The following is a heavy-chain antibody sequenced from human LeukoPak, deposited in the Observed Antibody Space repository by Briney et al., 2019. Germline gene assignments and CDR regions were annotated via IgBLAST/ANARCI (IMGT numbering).Heavy chain of an antibody. Sequence: SETLSLTCTVSGGSISSYYWSWIRQPPGKGLEWIGYIYYSGSTNYNPSLKSRVTISVDTSKNQFSLKLSSVTAADAAVYYCASQRGQLEPLFDYWGQGTLVTVSS. CDR1: GGSISSYY. D-gene: IGHD1-1*01. CDR3: ASQRGQLEPLFDY. CDR2: IYYSGST. V-gene: IGHV4-59*01. J-gene: IGHJ4*02.